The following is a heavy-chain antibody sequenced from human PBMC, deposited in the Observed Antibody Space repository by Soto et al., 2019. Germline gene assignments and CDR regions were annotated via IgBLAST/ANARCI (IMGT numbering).Heavy chain of an antibody. CDR3: ARDSRYGCSSTSCYAFSSWFDP. CDR1: GGTFSSYA. J-gene: IGHJ5*02. CDR2: IIPNYGTT. D-gene: IGHD2-2*01. Sequence: GASVKVSCKASGGTFSSYAISWVRQAPGQGLEWMGWIIPNYGTTNYAQKFQGRVTMTTDTSTSTAYMELRSLRSDDTAVYYCARDSRYGCSSTSCYAFSSWFDPWGQGTLVTVSS. V-gene: IGHV1-18*01.